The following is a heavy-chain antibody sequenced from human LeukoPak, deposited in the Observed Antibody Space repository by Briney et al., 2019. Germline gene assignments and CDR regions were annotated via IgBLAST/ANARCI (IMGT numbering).Heavy chain of an antibody. CDR2: ISSSTSTI. V-gene: IGHV3-48*01. D-gene: IGHD2-2*01. CDR1: GFTFSSYS. CDR3: AKRGIVPHGQGCFDY. Sequence: PGGSLRLSCAASGFTFSSYSMNWVRQAPGKGLEWVSYISSSTSTIYYADSVKGRFTISRDNSKNTLYLQMNSLRAEDTAVYYCAKRGIVPHGQGCFDYWGQGTLVTVSS. J-gene: IGHJ4*02.